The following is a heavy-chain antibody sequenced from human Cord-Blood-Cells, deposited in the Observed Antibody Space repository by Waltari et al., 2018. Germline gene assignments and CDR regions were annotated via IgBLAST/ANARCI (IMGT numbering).Heavy chain of an antibody. CDR2: ISGSGGST. Sequence: EVQLLESGGGLVQPGGSLRLSCAASGFPFSSYAMGWVRQAPGKGLEWVSAISGSGGSTYYADSVKGRFTISRDNSKNTLYLQMNSLRAEDTAVYYCAIELRYFWSGYFDYWGQGTLVTVSS. V-gene: IGHV3-23*01. J-gene: IGHJ4*02. D-gene: IGHD3-3*01. CDR3: AIELRYFWSGYFDY. CDR1: GFPFSSYA.